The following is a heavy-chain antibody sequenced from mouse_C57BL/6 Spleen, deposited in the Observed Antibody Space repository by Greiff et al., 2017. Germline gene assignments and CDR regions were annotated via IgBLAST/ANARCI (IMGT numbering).Heavy chain of an antibody. CDR1: GYTFTDYE. CDR2: IDPETGGT. D-gene: IGHD1-1*01. J-gene: IGHJ2*01. Sequence: QVQLKESGAELVRPGASVTLSCKASGYTFTDYEMHWVKQTPVHGLEWIGAIDPETGGTAYNQKFKGKAILTADKSSSTAYMELRRLPSEDSAVYYCTRERLAYGISPYYFDYWGQGTTLTVSS. CDR3: TRERLAYGISPYYFDY. V-gene: IGHV1-15*01.